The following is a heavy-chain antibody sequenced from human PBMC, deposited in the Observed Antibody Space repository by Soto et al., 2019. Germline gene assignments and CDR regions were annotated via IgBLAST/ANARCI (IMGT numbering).Heavy chain of an antibody. CDR1: GGSFSGYY. V-gene: IGHV4-34*01. D-gene: IGHD5-18*01. CDR3: ARYRYSNLDS. CDR2: INHSGST. Sequence: SETLSLTCAVYGGSFSGYYWSWIRQPPGKGLEWIGEINHSGSTNYNPSLKSRVTISVDTSKNQFSLKLSSVTAADTAVYYCARYRYSNLDSWGHGTLVTVSS. J-gene: IGHJ5*01.